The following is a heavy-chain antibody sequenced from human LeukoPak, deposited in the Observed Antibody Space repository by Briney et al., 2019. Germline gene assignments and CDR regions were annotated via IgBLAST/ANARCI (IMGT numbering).Heavy chain of an antibody. CDR2: INWNGGST. V-gene: IGHV3-20*04. Sequence: GGSLRLSCAASGFTFDDYGMSWVRQAPGKGLEWVSGINWNGGSTGYADSVKGRFTISRDNAKNSLYLQMNSLRAEDTAVYYCAKDSAHYYDSSGYQGDWGQGTLVTVSS. CDR3: AKDSAHYYDSSGYQGD. CDR1: GFTFDDYG. D-gene: IGHD3-22*01. J-gene: IGHJ4*02.